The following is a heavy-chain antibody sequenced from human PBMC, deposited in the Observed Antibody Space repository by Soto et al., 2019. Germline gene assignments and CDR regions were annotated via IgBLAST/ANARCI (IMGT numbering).Heavy chain of an antibody. D-gene: IGHD1-1*01. CDR2: IRSSGDRT. Sequence: GALRLSCAASGFTFSSYAMSWVRQAPGKGLEWVSVIRSSGDRTYYADSVKGRFTISRDNSKNTLYMQMYSLRAEDTAVYYCAKQQGPGTPYYYAMDVWGQGTTVTVSS. CDR1: GFTFSSYA. CDR3: AKQQGPGTPYYYAMDV. V-gene: IGHV3-23*01. J-gene: IGHJ6*02.